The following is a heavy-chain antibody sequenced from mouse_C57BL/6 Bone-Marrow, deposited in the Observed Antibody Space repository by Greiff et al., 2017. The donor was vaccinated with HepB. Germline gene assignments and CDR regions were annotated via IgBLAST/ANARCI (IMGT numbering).Heavy chain of an antibody. CDR3: AREGDAPMDY. CDR2: IYPGDGDT. V-gene: IGHV1-82*01. Sequence: QVQLQQSGPVLVKPGASVKISCKASGYAFSSSWMNWVKQRPGKGLEWIGRIYPGDGDTNYNGKFKGKATLTADKSSSTAYMQLSSLTSEDSAVYFCAREGDAPMDYRGQGTSDTVSS. J-gene: IGHJ4*01. CDR1: GYAFSSSW.